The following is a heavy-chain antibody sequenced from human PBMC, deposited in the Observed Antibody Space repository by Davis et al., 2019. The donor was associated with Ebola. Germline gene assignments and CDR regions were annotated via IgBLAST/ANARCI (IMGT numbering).Heavy chain of an antibody. V-gene: IGHV3-9*01. CDR3: AKGVLRFSGWPYYYYAMDV. CDR2: VSWSGGIL. D-gene: IGHD3-3*01. CDR1: GFTFDDYA. Sequence: SLKISCVASGFTFDDYAMHWVRQPPGKGLEWVSGVSWSGGILGYADSVKGRFTISRDNAKNSLYLEMNNLRAEDTALYYCAKGVLRFSGWPYYYYAMDVWGKGTTVTVSS. J-gene: IGHJ6*04.